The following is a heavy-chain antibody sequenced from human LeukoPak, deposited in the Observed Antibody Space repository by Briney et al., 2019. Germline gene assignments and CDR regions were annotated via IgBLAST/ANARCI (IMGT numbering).Heavy chain of an antibody. J-gene: IGHJ6*02. D-gene: IGHD2-2*01. CDR1: GYTFTGYY. V-gene: IGHV1-2*02. CDR2: INPNSGGT. CDR3: ARNIVAVPAASNYYYYYGMDV. Sequence: ASVKVFCKASGYTFTGYYMHWVRQAPGQGLEWMGWINPNSGGTNYAQKFQGRVTMTRDTSISTAYMELSRLRSDDTAVYYCARNIVAVPAASNYYYYYGMDVWGQGTTVTVSS.